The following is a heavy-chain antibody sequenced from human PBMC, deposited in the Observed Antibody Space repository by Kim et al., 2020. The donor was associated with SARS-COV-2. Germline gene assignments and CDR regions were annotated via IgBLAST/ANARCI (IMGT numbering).Heavy chain of an antibody. J-gene: IGHJ4*02. CDR1: GYIFTSYE. V-gene: IGHV1-8*01. CDR3: TRGDYSFHDS. CDR2: MNPNSGNV. Sequence: ASVKVSCKASGYIFTSYEINWVRQATGQGLEWMGWMNPNSGNVGYAKKFQGRVTMTKSTSMSTAYMELRSLTSEDTAVYYCTRGDYSFHDSWGQGTLVTVSS. D-gene: IGHD1-26*01.